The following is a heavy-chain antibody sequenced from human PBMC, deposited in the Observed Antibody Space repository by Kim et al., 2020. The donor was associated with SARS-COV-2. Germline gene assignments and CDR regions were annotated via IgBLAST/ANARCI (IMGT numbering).Heavy chain of an antibody. D-gene: IGHD2-15*01. CDR3: ARDSGGPGDWFDP. Sequence: AVSVKSRITLNPDTSKNQFSLPLNSVTPEDTAVYYCARDSGGPGDWFDPWGQGTLVTVSS. V-gene: IGHV6-1*01. J-gene: IGHJ5*02.